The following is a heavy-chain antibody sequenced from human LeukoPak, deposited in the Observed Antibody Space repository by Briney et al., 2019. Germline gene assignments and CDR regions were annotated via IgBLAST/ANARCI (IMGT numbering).Heavy chain of an antibody. J-gene: IGHJ5*02. D-gene: IGHD1-7*01. Sequence: SETLSLTCTVSGGSISSGGYYWSWIRQHPGKGLEWIGYIYYSGSTYYNPSLKSRVTISVDTSKNQFSLKLSSVTAADTAVYYCAREILLPIITGTSRWFDPWGQGTLVTVSS. CDR1: GGSISSGGYY. CDR3: AREILLPIITGTSRWFDP. V-gene: IGHV4-31*03. CDR2: IYYSGST.